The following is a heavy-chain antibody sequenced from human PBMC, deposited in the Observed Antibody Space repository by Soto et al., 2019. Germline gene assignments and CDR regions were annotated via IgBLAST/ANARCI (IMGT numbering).Heavy chain of an antibody. CDR3: AKDRRDGVYNAVYDF. V-gene: IGHV3-30*18. D-gene: IGHD2-8*01. J-gene: IGHJ4*02. CDR2: ISSDENQK. Sequence: QVQLVESGGGVVQPGRSLRLSCAASGLTFSSYGMHWVRQAPCKGLEWGAIISSDENQKYYAYSVKARFTISRDNSRNTRYLQTNSLRAEDTALYYCAKDRRDGVYNAVYDFWGQGPLVTVSS. CDR1: GLTFSSYG.